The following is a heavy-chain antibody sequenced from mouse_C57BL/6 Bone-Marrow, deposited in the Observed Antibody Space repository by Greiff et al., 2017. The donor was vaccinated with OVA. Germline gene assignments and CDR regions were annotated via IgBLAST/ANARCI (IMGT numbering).Heavy chain of an antibody. V-gene: IGHV1-19*01. J-gene: IGHJ4*01. CDR3: ARYPYYGNSNY. CDR1: GYTFTDYY. Sequence: EVQLVESGPVLVKPGASVKMSCKASGYTFTDYYMNWVKQSHGKSLEWIGVINPYNGGTSYNQKFKGKATLTVDKSSSTAYMELNSLTSEDSAVYYCARYPYYGNSNYWGQGTSVTVSS. D-gene: IGHD2-10*01. CDR2: INPYNGGT.